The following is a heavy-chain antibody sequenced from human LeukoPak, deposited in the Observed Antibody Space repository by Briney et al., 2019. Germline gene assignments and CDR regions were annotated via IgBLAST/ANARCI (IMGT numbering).Heavy chain of an antibody. Sequence: SETLSLTCAVYGGSFSGYYWSWIRQPPGKGLEWIGEINHSGSTNYNPSLKSRVTIPVDTSKNQFSLKLSSVTAADTAVYYCARGWLVLPPYFDYWGQGTLVTVSS. D-gene: IGHD6-19*01. V-gene: IGHV4-34*01. CDR2: INHSGST. CDR3: ARGWLVLPPYFDY. J-gene: IGHJ4*02. CDR1: GGSFSGYY.